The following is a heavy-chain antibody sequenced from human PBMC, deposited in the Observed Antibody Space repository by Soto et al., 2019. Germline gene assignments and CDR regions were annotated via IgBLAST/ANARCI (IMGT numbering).Heavy chain of an antibody. Sequence: EVQLLESGGDLVQPGGSLRLSCVASGFTFLNYDMHWVRQAPGKGLEWVAGISGSGGTFDANSVRGRFTISKDDSKNTLYLQMNSLSVEDTALYYCAKDLQGSGPDFDLWGRGTLVTVSS. J-gene: IGHJ2*01. D-gene: IGHD3-10*01. CDR2: ISGSGGT. CDR1: GFTFLNYD. V-gene: IGHV3-23*01. CDR3: AKDLQGSGPDFDL.